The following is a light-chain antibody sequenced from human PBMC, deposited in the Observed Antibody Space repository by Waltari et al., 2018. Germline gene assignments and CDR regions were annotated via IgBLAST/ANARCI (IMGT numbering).Light chain of an antibody. CDR2: DSY. V-gene: IGLV7-46*01. CDR3: WLAYTGGIVV. Sequence: QAVVTQEPSLTVSPGGTVTLTCGSSTGPVISGNFPYWLQQKPGQAPRTLIYDSYIRQSWTPARFSASLVGGKAVLTLSGAQAEDEAKYYCWLAYTGGIVVFGGGTELAVL. J-gene: IGLJ2*01. CDR1: TGPVISGNF.